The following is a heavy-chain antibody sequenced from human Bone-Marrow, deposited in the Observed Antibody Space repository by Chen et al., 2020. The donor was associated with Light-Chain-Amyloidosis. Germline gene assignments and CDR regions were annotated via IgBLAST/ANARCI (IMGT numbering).Heavy chain of an antibody. CDR3: ARRRDGYNFDY. V-gene: IGHV5-51*01. CDR1: RDW. J-gene: IGHJ4*02. Sequence: RDWVGGGGQRRGKGLEWMGVIYPDDSDARYSPSFEGQVTISADKSITTAYLQWRSLKASDTAMYYCARRRDGYNFDYWGQGTPVTVSS. CDR2: IYPDDSDA. D-gene: IGHD5-12*01.